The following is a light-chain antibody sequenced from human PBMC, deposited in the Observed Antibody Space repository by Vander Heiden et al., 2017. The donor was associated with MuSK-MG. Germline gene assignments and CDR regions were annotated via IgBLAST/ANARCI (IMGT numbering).Light chain of an antibody. J-gene: IGLJ1*01. V-gene: IGLV1-40*01. CDR3: QSSDNSPTGYV. CDR1: SSNIGAGYD. CDR2: GNN. Sequence: QSVLTQPPSVSGAPGQTVTIACTGSSSNIGAGYDVHWYQQLPGTAPKLLIDGNNNRPSGVPDRFSGSKSGTSAALAITGLQAEDEADYYCQSSDNSPTGYVFGTGTKVTVL.